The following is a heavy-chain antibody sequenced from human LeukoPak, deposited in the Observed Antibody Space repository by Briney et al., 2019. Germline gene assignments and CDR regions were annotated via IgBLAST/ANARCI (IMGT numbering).Heavy chain of an antibody. CDR1: GYTFTGYY. D-gene: IGHD1-7*01. CDR3: ASMRTKYEYYFDY. V-gene: IGHV1-2*02. J-gene: IGHJ4*02. CDR2: INPNSGGT. Sequence: GASVKVSCKASGYTFTGYYMHGVRQAPGQGLEWMGWINPNSGGTNYAQKFQGRATMTRDTSISTAYMELSRLRSDDTAVYYCASMRTKYEYYFDYWGQGTLVTVSS.